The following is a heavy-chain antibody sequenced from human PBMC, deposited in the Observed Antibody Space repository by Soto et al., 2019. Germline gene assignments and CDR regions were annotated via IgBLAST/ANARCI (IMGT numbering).Heavy chain of an antibody. D-gene: IGHD2-15*01. CDR1: AGSISSSSYY. V-gene: IGHV4-39*01. CDR2: NYYSGST. Sequence: SETLSPTCTVSAGSISSSSYYWGWIRQPPGKGLEGSGSNYYSGSTYYTPSLKGRVTITVDTSKNPFSLKLSSVTAADTAVYYCARLVVVVVSASNWFDPWGQGTLVTVSS. J-gene: IGHJ5*02. CDR3: ARLVVVVVSASNWFDP.